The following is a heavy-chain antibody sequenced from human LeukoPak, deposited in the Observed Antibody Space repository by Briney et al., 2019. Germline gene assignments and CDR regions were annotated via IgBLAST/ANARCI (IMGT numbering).Heavy chain of an antibody. Sequence: ASVKVSCKASGYTFTSYGISWVRQAPGQGPEWMGWISAYNGNTNYAQKLQGRVTMTTDTSTSTAYMELRSLRSDDTAVYYCARAYGDSELEYYYYYMDVWGKGTTVTVSS. CDR1: GYTFTSYG. J-gene: IGHJ6*03. V-gene: IGHV1-18*01. CDR3: ARAYGDSELEYYYYYMDV. CDR2: ISAYNGNT. D-gene: IGHD4-17*01.